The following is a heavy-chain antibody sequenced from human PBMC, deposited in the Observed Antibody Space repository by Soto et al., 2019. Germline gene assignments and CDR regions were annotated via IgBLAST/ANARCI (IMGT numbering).Heavy chain of an antibody. Sequence: ASVKVSCKASGYTFTGYYMHWVRQAPGQGLERKGRINPNRGGTNYAQKFQGWVTMTRDTSISTAYMELGRLRSDDTAVYYCARDRPHYDFWSGSLGREYYFDYWGQGTLVTVSS. CDR2: INPNRGGT. CDR3: ARDRPHYDFWSGSLGREYYFDY. J-gene: IGHJ4*02. D-gene: IGHD3-3*01. CDR1: GYTFTGYY. V-gene: IGHV1-2*04.